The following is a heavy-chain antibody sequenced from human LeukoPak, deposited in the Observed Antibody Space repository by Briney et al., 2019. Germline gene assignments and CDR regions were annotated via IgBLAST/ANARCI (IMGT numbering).Heavy chain of an antibody. V-gene: IGHV3-23*01. Sequence: PGGSLRLSCAASGFTFSSYAMTWVRQAPGKGLEGVSVISASGGNTFYADSVKGRFTISRGDSKNTLYVQMSSLRAEDTAVYYCARSLKWNLVGFDYWGQGTLVTVSS. D-gene: IGHD1-1*01. CDR2: ISASGGNT. CDR1: GFTFSSYA. CDR3: ARSLKWNLVGFDY. J-gene: IGHJ4*02.